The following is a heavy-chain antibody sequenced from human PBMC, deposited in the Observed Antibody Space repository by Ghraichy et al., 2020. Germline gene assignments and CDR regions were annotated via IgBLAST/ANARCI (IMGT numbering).Heavy chain of an antibody. CDR3: AKVLWFGEFVTTYYFDY. V-gene: IGHV3-23*01. Sequence: GGSLRLSCPASGFTFSSYALSWVRQAPGKGLEWVSAISGSGGSTYYADSVKGRFTISRDNSKNTLYLQMNSLRAEDTAVYYCAKVLWFGEFVTTYYFDYWGQGTLVTVSS. D-gene: IGHD3-10*01. CDR2: ISGSGGST. J-gene: IGHJ4*02. CDR1: GFTFSSYA.